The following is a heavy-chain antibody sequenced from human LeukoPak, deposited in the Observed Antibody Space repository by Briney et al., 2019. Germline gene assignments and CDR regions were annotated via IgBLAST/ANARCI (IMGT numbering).Heavy chain of an antibody. Sequence: ASVKVSCKASGYTLADFHIQWVRQAPGHRLEWMGTLNPHSGATHYAQQFRGRVTMTRDTSVNTAYMELSRLTSDDTAVYYCARDRAYDSSGNPMFNPWGQGTLVAVSS. J-gene: IGHJ5*02. CDR2: LNPHSGAT. V-gene: IGHV1-2*02. CDR3: ARDRAYDSSGNPMFNP. CDR1: GYTLADFH. D-gene: IGHD3-22*01.